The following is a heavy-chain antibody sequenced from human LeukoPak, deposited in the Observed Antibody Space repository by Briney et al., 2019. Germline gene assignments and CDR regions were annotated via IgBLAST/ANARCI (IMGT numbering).Heavy chain of an antibody. V-gene: IGHV1-69*13. D-gene: IGHD3/OR15-3a*01. J-gene: IGHJ4*02. CDR3: AREGTGGYFDY. Sequence: ASVKVSCKASGGTFSSYAISWVRQAPGQGLEWMGGIIPIFGTANYAQKFQGRVTITADESTSTAHMELSSLRSEDTAVYYCAREGTGGYFDYWGQGTLVTVSS. CDR2: IIPIFGTA. CDR1: GGTFSSYA.